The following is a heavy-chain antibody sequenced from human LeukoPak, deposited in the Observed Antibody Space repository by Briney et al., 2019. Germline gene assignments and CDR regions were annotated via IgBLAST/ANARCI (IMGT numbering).Heavy chain of an antibody. V-gene: IGHV3-21*01. D-gene: IGHD1-26*01. CDR1: GFTFSNYS. CDR3: ASVGRQMGATFGEHAFDI. Sequence: TGGSLRLSCAGSGFTFSNYSINWVRQAPGKGLEWVSSISPSSHYIYYADSVRGRFTISRDNARNSLYLQMNSLRAEDTAVYYCASVGRQMGATFGEHAFDIWGQGTMVTVSS. CDR2: ISPSSHYI. J-gene: IGHJ3*02.